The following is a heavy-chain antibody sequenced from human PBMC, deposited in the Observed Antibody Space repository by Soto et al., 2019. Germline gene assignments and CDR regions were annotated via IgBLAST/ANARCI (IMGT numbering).Heavy chain of an antibody. V-gene: IGHV3-21*01. CDR3: ARGGVAISTDYYYYYGMDV. D-gene: IGHD3-3*02. CDR1: GFTFSSYS. J-gene: IGHJ6*02. CDR2: ISSSSSYI. Sequence: GSLRLSCAASGFTFSSYSMNWVRQAPGKGLEWVSSISSSSSYIYYADSVKGRFTISRDNAKNSLYLQMNSLRAEDTAVYYCARGGVAISTDYYYYYGMDVWGQGTTVTVSS.